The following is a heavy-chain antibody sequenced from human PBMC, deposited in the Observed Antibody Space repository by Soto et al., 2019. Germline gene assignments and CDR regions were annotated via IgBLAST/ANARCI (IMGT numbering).Heavy chain of an antibody. V-gene: IGHV4-59*01. CDR2: GHYSGTT. Sequence: XETLTLTCTVSGGSINSYPWSRIRQPPGKGLEWIGYGHYSGTTYYNPSLKSRVTMSVDMSKNQFSLKLSSVTAADTAVYYCARTRGSGWYGDNWFDPWGQGTLVTVSS. CDR1: GGSINSYP. D-gene: IGHD6-19*01. J-gene: IGHJ5*02. CDR3: ARTRGSGWYGDNWFDP.